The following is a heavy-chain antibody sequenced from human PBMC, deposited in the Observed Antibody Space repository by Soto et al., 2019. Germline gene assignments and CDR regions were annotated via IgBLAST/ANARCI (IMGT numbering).Heavy chain of an antibody. Sequence: PSETLSLTCTVSGGSISSGDYYWSWIRQPPGKGLEWIGYIYYSGSTYYNPSLKSRVTISVDASKNQFSLKLSSVTAADTAVYYCARDSPNYDSSGYYLEYYGMDVWGQGTTVTVSS. D-gene: IGHD3-22*01. J-gene: IGHJ6*02. CDR2: IYYSGST. CDR1: GGSISSGDYY. V-gene: IGHV4-30-4*01. CDR3: ARDSPNYDSSGYYLEYYGMDV.